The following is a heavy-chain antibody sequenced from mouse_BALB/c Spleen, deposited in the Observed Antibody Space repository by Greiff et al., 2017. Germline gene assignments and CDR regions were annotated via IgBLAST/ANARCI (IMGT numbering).Heavy chain of an antibody. J-gene: IGHJ2*01. CDR3: ARGYYDYDEDYFDY. Sequence: QVQLKESGAELVRPGTSVKISCKASGYAFTNYWLGWVKQRPGHGLEWIGDIYPGSGNTYYNEKFKGKATLTADKSSSTAYMQLSSLTSEDSAVYFCARGYYDYDEDYFDYWGQGTTLTVSS. D-gene: IGHD2-4*01. CDR2: IYPGSGNT. V-gene: IGHV1-63*01. CDR1: GYAFTNYW.